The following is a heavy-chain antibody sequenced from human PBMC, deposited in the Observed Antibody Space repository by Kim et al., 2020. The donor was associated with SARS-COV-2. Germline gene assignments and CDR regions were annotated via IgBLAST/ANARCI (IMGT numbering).Heavy chain of an antibody. CDR1: GFTFSSYG. V-gene: IGHV3-33*06. Sequence: GGSLRLSCAASGFTFSSYGMHWVRQAPGKGLEWVAVIWYDGSNKYYADSVKGRFTISRDNSKNTLYLQMNSLRAEDTAVYYCAKSRWVAARRRWCFFDYWGQGTLVTVSS. J-gene: IGHJ4*02. D-gene: IGHD2-15*01. CDR3: AKSRWVAARRRWCFFDY. CDR2: IWYDGSNK.